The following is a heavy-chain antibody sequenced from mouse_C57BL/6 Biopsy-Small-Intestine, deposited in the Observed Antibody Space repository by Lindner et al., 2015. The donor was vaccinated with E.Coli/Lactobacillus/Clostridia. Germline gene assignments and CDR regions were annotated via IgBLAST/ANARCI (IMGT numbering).Heavy chain of an antibody. D-gene: IGHD2-13*01. Sequence: VQLQESGPELVKPGASAKMSCKASGYTFTRYVMHWVKQKTGQGLEWIGYIDPDNDVTKYSEKFKGKATLTSDKSSSTAYLELSSLTSEDSAVYYCARPYGDSFAYWGQGTLVTVSA. CDR3: ARPYGDSFAY. J-gene: IGHJ3*01. CDR2: IDPDNDVT. CDR1: GYTFTRYV. V-gene: IGHV1-14*01.